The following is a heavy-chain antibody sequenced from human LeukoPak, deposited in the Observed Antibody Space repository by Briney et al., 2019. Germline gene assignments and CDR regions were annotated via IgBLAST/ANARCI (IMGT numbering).Heavy chain of an antibody. CDR3: ARDYGGEGDY. D-gene: IGHD4-17*01. CDR1: GYTFTTYG. Sequence: AASVKVSCKASGYTFTTYGICWLRQAPGQGLEWMGWVTGYNGNTNYAQKFQGRLTMTTDTSTSTAYMELRGLRSDDTAVYFCARDYGGEGDYWGQGTLVTVSS. CDR2: VTGYNGNT. J-gene: IGHJ4*02. V-gene: IGHV1-18*01.